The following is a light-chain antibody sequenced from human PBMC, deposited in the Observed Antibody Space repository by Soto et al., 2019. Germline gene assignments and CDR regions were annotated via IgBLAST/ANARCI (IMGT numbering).Light chain of an antibody. CDR3: QQYGRSQT. V-gene: IGKV3-20*01. CDR1: QSDSSSY. CDR2: GAS. J-gene: IGKJ1*01. Sequence: EIVLTQSPGTLSLSPGERATLSCRASQSDSSSYLAWYQQKPGQAPRLLIYGASSRSTGIPDRFSGSGSGTDFTLTISILEPEDFAVYCCQQYGRSQTFGQGTKLEIK.